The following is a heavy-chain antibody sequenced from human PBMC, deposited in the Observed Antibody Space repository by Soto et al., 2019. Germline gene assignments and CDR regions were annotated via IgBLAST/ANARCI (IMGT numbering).Heavy chain of an antibody. D-gene: IGHD6-19*01. J-gene: IGHJ4*02. CDR1: GASISSANW. CDR2: IYYSGTT. V-gene: IGHV4-4*02. CDR3: ARDLTDDWQWLERGLDY. Sequence: QVQLQESGPGLVEPSGTLSLTCAVSGASISSANWWTWVRQPPGKGLEWVGEIYYSGTTNYNPSLESRVTMSVDKYRNQFSLKMSSVTAADTAVYYCARDLTDDWQWLERGLDYWGQGILVTVSS.